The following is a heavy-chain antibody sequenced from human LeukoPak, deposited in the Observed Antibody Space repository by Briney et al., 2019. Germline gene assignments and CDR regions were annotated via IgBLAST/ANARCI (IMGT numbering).Heavy chain of an antibody. J-gene: IGHJ3*02. CDR1: GFTFSSYE. CDR2: IKEDGSER. D-gene: IGHD3-10*01. Sequence: GGSLRLSCAASGFTFSSYEMNWVRQAPGKGLEWVANIKEDGSERYYVDSVKGRFTISRDNAKNLLFVQMNSLRAEDTAVYYCASNVLSSFHMWGQGTMVTVSS. V-gene: IGHV3-7*01. CDR3: ASNVLSSFHM.